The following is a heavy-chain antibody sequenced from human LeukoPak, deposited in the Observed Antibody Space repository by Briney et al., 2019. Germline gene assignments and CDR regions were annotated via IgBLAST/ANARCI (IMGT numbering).Heavy chain of an antibody. CDR3: AGLHFASAEEFDP. CDR1: GGSLNGHW. CDR2: VYYNGNS. Sequence: SETLSLTCTVSGGSLNGHWWSWIRQPPGKGLERVGYVYYNGNSISHPSLNGRVSISLDTTKNQFSLNLTSVTAADTAVYYCAGLHFASAEEFDPWGQGTLVTVSS. J-gene: IGHJ5*02. V-gene: IGHV4-59*08. D-gene: IGHD6-25*01.